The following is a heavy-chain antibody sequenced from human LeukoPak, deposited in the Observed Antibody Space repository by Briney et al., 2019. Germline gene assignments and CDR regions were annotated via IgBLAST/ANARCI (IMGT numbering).Heavy chain of an antibody. D-gene: IGHD6-13*01. CDR3: TRDVTAAAGTMGLYYFDY. Sequence: KSEGSLRLSCAASGFTFSSYAMSWFRQAPGKGLEWVGFIRSKAYGGTTEYAASVKGRFTISRDDSKSIAYLQMNSLKTEDTAVYYCTRDVTAAAGTMGLYYFDYWGQGTLVTVSS. CDR2: IRSKAYGGTT. V-gene: IGHV3-49*05. J-gene: IGHJ4*02. CDR1: GFTFSSYA.